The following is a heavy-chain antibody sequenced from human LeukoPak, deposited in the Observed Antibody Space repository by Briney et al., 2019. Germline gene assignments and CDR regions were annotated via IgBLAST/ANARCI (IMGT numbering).Heavy chain of an antibody. CDR1: GYTFTGYY. Sequence: GASVKVSCKASGYTFTGYYMHWVRQAPGQGLEWMGRINPNSGGTNYAQKLQGRVTMTTDTSTSTAYMELRSLRSDDTAVYYCARGGPYYDSSGYSDYWGQGTLVTVSS. J-gene: IGHJ4*02. D-gene: IGHD3-22*01. CDR3: ARGGPYYDSSGYSDY. CDR2: INPNSGGT. V-gene: IGHV1-2*06.